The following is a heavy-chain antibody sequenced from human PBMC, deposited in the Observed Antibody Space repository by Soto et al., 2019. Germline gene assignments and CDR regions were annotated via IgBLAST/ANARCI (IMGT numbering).Heavy chain of an antibody. CDR1: GFTFGDYG. V-gene: IGHV3-30*18. CDR2: ISYDGSNK. CDR3: AKDWAPYSSSWYFCDY. J-gene: IGHJ4*02. D-gene: IGHD6-13*01. Sequence: PGGSLRLSCAASGFTFGDYGIHWVRQAPGKGLEWVALISYDGSNKYYVDSVKGRFIISRDNSKNTLYLQMNSLRAEDTAMYYCAKDWAPYSSSWYFCDYWGQGTLVTVS.